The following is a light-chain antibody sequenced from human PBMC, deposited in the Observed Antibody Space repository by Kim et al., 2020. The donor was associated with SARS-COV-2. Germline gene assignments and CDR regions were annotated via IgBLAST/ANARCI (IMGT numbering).Light chain of an antibody. V-gene: IGKV3-15*01. J-gene: IGKJ2*01. Sequence: VSPGERATLSCRASQSVSSNLAWYKQKPGQAPRLLIYGASTRATGIPVRFSGSGSGTEFTLTISSLQSEDFAVYYCQQYNNWPLYTFGQGTKLEI. CDR2: GAS. CDR3: QQYNNWPLYT. CDR1: QSVSSN.